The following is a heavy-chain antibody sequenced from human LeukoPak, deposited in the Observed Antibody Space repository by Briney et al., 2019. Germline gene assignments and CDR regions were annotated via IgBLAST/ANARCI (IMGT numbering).Heavy chain of an antibody. D-gene: IGHD2-2*01. CDR1: GFTFSNAW. Sequence: GGSLRLSCAASGFTFSNAWMSWVRQAPGKGLEWVGRIKSKTDGGTADYAAPVKGRFTISRDDSKNTLYLQMNSLKTEDTAVYYCTTSYPVVPAEDYWGQGTLVTVSS. V-gene: IGHV3-15*01. CDR3: TTSYPVVPAEDY. CDR2: IKSKTDGGTA. J-gene: IGHJ4*02.